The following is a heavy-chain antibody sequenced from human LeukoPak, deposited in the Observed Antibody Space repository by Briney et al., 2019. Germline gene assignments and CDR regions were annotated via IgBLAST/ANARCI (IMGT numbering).Heavy chain of an antibody. J-gene: IGHJ5*02. CDR1: GGSFSGYY. CDR2: INHSGST. V-gene: IGHV4-34*01. CDR3: ARGDLWFREFTKPPYNWFDP. D-gene: IGHD3-10*01. Sequence: SSETLSLTCAVYGGSFSGYYWSWIRQPPGKGLEWIGEINHSGSTNYNPSLKSRVTISLNTSKNQFSLMLSSVTAADTAVYYCARGDLWFREFTKPPYNWFDPWGQGTLVTVSS.